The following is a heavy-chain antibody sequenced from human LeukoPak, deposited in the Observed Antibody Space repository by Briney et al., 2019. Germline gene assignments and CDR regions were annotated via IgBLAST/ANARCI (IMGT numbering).Heavy chain of an antibody. CDR1: GFTFSSFP. CDR3: AREGAYCSGGTCYLRGDF. CDR2: ISGTGYST. D-gene: IGHD2-15*01. J-gene: IGHJ4*02. V-gene: IGHV3-23*01. Sequence: PGGSLRLSCAASGFTFSSFPMSWVRQAPGKGLEWVSVISGTGYSTNYADSVKGLFTISRDNSKNTLYLQMNSLRAEDTAVYYCAREGAYCSGGTCYLRGDFWGQGALVTVSS.